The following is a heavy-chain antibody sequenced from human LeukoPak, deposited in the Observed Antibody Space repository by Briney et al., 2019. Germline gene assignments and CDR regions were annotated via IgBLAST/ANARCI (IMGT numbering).Heavy chain of an antibody. V-gene: IGHV4-4*07. J-gene: IGHJ4*02. CDR1: GDSMSPYF. Sequence: SETLSLTCTVSGDSMSPYFWNWIRQPAGKRLEWIGRIFTSGKTNYNPSLNSRLTMSVDTSKNQFSLKLSSVTAADTAVYYCVRSYDRSGYSVGFDFWGQGTLVTVSS. CDR3: VRSYDRSGYSVGFDF. CDR2: IFTSGKT. D-gene: IGHD3-22*01.